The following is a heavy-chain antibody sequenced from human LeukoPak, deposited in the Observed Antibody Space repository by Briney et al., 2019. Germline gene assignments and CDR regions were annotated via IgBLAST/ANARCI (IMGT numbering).Heavy chain of an antibody. CDR3: ARVARATLPVDY. J-gene: IGHJ4*02. V-gene: IGHV4-4*02. CDR1: GGSISSSNW. Sequence: SETLSLTCAVSGGSISSSNWWSWVRQPPGKGLEWIGEIYHSGSTNYNPSLKSRVTIPVDKSKNQFSLKVSSVTAADTAVYYCARVARATLPVDYWGQGTLVTVSS. D-gene: IGHD1-26*01. CDR2: IYHSGST.